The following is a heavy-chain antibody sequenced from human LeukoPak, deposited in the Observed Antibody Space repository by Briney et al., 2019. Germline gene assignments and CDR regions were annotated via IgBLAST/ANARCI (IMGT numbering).Heavy chain of an antibody. CDR1: GYTFTSYG. V-gene: IGHV1-18*01. D-gene: IGHD5-12*01. J-gene: IGHJ4*02. CDR3: ARDLYSGYDGYYFDY. Sequence: ASVKVSCKASGYTFTSYGISWVRQAPGQGLEWMGWISAYNGNTNYAQKLQGRVTMTTDTSTSTAYMELSRLRSDDTAVYYCARDLYSGYDGYYFDYWGQGTLVTVSS. CDR2: ISAYNGNT.